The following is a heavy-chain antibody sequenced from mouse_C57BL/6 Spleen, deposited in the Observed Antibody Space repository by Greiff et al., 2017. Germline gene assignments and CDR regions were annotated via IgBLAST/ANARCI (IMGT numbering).Heavy chain of an antibody. CDR1: GYTFTDYY. CDR3: ARRGDYGSRAWFAY. D-gene: IGHD1-1*01. CDR2: INPNNGGT. V-gene: IGHV1-26*01. J-gene: IGHJ3*01. Sequence: VQLQQSGPELVKPGASVKISCKASGYTFTDYYMNWVKQSHGKSLEWIGDINPNNGGTSYNQKFKGKATLTVDKSSSTAYMELRSLTSEDSAVYYCARRGDYGSRAWFAYWGQGTLVTVSA.